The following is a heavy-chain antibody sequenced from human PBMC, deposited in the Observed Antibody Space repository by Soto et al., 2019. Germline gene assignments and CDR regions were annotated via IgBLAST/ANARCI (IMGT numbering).Heavy chain of an antibody. CDR2: TIPLLNVA. V-gene: IGHV1-69*08. CDR1: GGTFSTST. J-gene: IGHJ5*01. Sequence: QVQLVQSGAEVKKPGSSVKVSCKASGGTFSTSTFTWVRQAPGQGLEWMGRTIPLLNVADYAQDFQGRLTITADKSTSTTYMELTSLTSKDTAVYYCARDSPIGSTFSGYDAIDSWGHGTLVTVSS. D-gene: IGHD5-12*01. CDR3: ARDSPIGSTFSGYDAIDS.